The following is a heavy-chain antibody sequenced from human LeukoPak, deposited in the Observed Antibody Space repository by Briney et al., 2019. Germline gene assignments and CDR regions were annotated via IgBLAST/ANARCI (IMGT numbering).Heavy chain of an antibody. D-gene: IGHD1-26*01. CDR2: VRSKAYGGTT. CDR3: TREGASNRDAFDI. CDR1: EFTFGDSA. J-gene: IGHJ3*02. Sequence: GGSLRLSCTASEFTFGDSAMSWFRQAPGKGLEWLGFVRSKAYGGTTEYAASVRGRFTISRDDPKSIAYLQMNSLKTEDTAVYYCTREGASNRDAFDIWGQGTMVTVSS. V-gene: IGHV3-49*03.